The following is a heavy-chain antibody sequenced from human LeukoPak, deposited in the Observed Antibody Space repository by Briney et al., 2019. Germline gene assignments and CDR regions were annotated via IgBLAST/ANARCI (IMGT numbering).Heavy chain of an antibody. J-gene: IGHJ3*02. CDR3: ARGRAYRAFDI. CDR1: GYTFTGYY. V-gene: IGHV1-2*02. D-gene: IGHD3-16*02. Sequence: ASVTVSCKTSGYTFTGYYIHWVRQAPGQGREWMGWINPNSGGTNYAQNFQGRVTMTRDTSISTAYMDLSRLKYDDTAVYYCARGRAYRAFDIWGQGTMVTVSS. CDR2: INPNSGGT.